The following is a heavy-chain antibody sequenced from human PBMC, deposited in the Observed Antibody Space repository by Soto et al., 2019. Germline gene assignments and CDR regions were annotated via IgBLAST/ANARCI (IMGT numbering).Heavy chain of an antibody. Sequence: QDQLVQSGAEVKKPGSSVKVSCKASGGTFSNYAFTWVRQAPGQGFHWMGGIIPIFGSTNYAPKFQGRVTITADESTSTTYMEVSSLRSEDTAVYYCARGAQFWTFDSWGQGTLVTVSS. CDR2: IIPIFGST. V-gene: IGHV1-69*12. CDR1: GGTFSNYA. CDR3: ARGAQFWTFDS. D-gene: IGHD1-1*01. J-gene: IGHJ4*02.